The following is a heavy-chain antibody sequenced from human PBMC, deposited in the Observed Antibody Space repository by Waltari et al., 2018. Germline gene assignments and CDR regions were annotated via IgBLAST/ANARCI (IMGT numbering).Heavy chain of an antibody. V-gene: IGHV4-38-2*02. D-gene: IGHD4-17*01. CDR3: ARDWDGDNYYYYYMDV. CDR1: GYSISSGYY. CDR2: IYHSGST. J-gene: IGHJ6*03. Sequence: QVQLQESGPGLVKPSETLSITCAVSGYSISSGYYWGWIRQPPGKGLEWIGSIYHSGSTYYNPSLKSRVTISVDTSKNQFSLKLSSVTAADTAVYYCARDWDGDNYYYYYMDVWGKGTTVTVSS.